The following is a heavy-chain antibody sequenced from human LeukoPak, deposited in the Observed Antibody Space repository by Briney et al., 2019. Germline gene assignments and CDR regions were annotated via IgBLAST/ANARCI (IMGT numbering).Heavy chain of an antibody. Sequence: EASVKVSCKAFGYSFTNYAMNWVRQAPGQGLEWVGWINTKTRIPTYGQGFTGRSVFSLDTSVSTAYLQINSLKTEDTAVYYCASGPTGQIDWGQGTLVTVSS. CDR1: GYSFTNYA. J-gene: IGHJ4*02. V-gene: IGHV7-4-1*02. CDR3: ASGPTGQID. CDR2: INTKTRIP. D-gene: IGHD2/OR15-2a*01.